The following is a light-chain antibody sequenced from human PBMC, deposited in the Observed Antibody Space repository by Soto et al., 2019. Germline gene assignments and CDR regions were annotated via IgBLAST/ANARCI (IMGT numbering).Light chain of an antibody. J-gene: IGLJ1*01. CDR3: SSFAGSRIYV. CDR1: SADVGDYNY. Sequence: QSALTQPPSASGSPGQSVTISCTGTSADVGDYNYVSWYQQHPDKAPKLILYEVTKRPSGVPDRFSGSKYGNTATLTVSGLQAEDEADYFCSSFAGSRIYVFGTGTKVTVL. CDR2: EVT. V-gene: IGLV2-8*01.